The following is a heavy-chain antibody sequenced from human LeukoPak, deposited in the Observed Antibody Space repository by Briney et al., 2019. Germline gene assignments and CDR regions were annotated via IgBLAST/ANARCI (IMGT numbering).Heavy chain of an antibody. J-gene: IGHJ4*02. CDR1: GGSFGGYY. CDR3: ARRGQGGAIDY. CDR2: INHSGST. Sequence: SETLSLTCAVYGGSFGGYYWSWIRQPPGKGLEWIGEINHSGSTNYNPSLKSRVTISVDTSKNQFSLKLSSVTAADTAVYYCARRGQGGAIDYWGQGTLVTVSS. D-gene: IGHD1-26*01. V-gene: IGHV4-34*01.